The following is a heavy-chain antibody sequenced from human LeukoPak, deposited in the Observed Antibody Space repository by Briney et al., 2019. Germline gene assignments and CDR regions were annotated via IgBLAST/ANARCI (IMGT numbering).Heavy chain of an antibody. CDR2: ISGSGGST. CDR1: GFTFSSYG. Sequence: PGGTLRLSCAASGFTFSSYGMSWVRQAPGRGLEWVSAISGSGGSTYYADSVKGRFTISRDNAKNSLYLQMNSLRAEDTAVYYCARGGQEVVATIDYWGQGTLVTVSS. J-gene: IGHJ4*02. CDR3: ARGGQEVVATIDY. V-gene: IGHV3-23*01. D-gene: IGHD5-12*01.